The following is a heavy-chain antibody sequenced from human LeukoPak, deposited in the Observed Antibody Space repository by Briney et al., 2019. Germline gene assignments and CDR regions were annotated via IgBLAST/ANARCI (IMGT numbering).Heavy chain of an antibody. V-gene: IGHV3-15*01. D-gene: IGHD4-17*01. CDR2: IKSKSDGGTT. CDR3: ATYMTTVTGFDY. CDR1: GFTFSVAW. J-gene: IGHJ4*02. Sequence: GGSLRLSCAGSGFTFSVAWMSWVRQAPGKGLEWVGRIKSKSDGGTTDYAAPVKGRFSISRDDSKNTLYLQLHSLKTGDTAVYYCATYMTTVTGFDYWGQGTLVTVSS.